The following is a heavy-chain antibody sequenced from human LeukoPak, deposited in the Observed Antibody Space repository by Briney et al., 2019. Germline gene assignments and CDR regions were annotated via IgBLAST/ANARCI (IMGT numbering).Heavy chain of an antibody. V-gene: IGHV3-21*01. J-gene: IGHJ4*02. D-gene: IGHD6-19*01. CDR2: ISSSSSYI. CDR3: AREKIAVAGHGRNDY. CDR1: GFTFSSYS. Sequence: PGGSLRLSCAASGFTFSSYSMNWVRQAPGKGLEWVSSISSSSSYIYYADSVKGRFTISRDNAKNSLYLQVNSLRAEDTAVYYCAREKIAVAGHGRNDYWGQGTLVTVSS.